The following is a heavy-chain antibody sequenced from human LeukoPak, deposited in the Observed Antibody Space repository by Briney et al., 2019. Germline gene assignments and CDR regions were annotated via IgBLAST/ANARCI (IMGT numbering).Heavy chain of an antibody. J-gene: IGHJ6*03. CDR3: ARHQEVGAAGYLDV. V-gene: IGHV5-51*01. D-gene: IGHD1-26*01. CDR2: IYPGDSDS. CDR1: GYTFTSYW. Sequence: GESLKISCKGSGYTFTSYWIGWVRQMPGKGLEWMGIIYPGDSDSKYSPSFQGQVTISVDKSISTAYLQWSSLKASDTAMYYCARHQEVGAAGYLDVWGKGTTVTVSS.